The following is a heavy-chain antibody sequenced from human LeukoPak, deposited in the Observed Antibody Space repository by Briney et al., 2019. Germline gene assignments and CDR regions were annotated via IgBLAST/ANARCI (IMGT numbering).Heavy chain of an antibody. CDR2: INPNRGGT. D-gene: IGHD2/OR15-2a*01. CDR3: ARVSEYYYFDY. J-gene: IGHJ4*02. V-gene: IGHV1-2*02. CDR1: GYTFTSYG. Sequence: ASVKVSCKASGYTFTSYGISWVRQAPGQGLEWMGWINPNRGGTNYAQKFQGRVIMTRDTSISTAYMELSRLRSDDTAVYYCARVSEYYYFDYWGQGTLVTVSS.